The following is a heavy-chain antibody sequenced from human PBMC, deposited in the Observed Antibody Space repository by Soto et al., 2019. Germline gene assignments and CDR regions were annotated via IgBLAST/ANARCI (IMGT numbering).Heavy chain of an antibody. D-gene: IGHD1-1*01. V-gene: IGHV1-3*01. J-gene: IGHJ6*02. CDR1: GYTFSTHA. Sequence: SVKVSCKASGYTFSTHAMHWVRQAPGQSLEWMGWINGGTGQTKHSHRFQDRVTITRDTSASTAYMELSSLRSEDTAVYYCARGKGMEENYYYYGLDIWGQGTTVTVSS. CDR2: INGGTGQT. CDR3: ARGKGMEENYYYYGLDI.